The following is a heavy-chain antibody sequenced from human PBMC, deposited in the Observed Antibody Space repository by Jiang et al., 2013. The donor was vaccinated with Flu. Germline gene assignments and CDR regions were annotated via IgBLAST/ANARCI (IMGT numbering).Heavy chain of an antibody. Sequence: SLTCTVSSGSISSHYWSWIRQPPGKGLEWIGYIHNMGTTNYNPSLKSRVTISIDTSTNQFSLKLISVTAPDTAVYYCARSYCGGDCYSMFGYSYYGMDVWGQGTTVTVSS. CDR2: IHNMGTT. J-gene: IGHJ6*02. CDR3: ARSYCGGDCYSMFGYSYYGMDV. CDR1: SGSISSHY. D-gene: IGHD2-21*02. V-gene: IGHV4-59*08.